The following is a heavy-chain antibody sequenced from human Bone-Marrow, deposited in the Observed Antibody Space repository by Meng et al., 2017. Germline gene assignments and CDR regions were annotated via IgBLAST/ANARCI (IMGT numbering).Heavy chain of an antibody. J-gene: IGHJ6*02. CDR1: GFTFSSYE. D-gene: IGHD6-19*01. V-gene: IGHV3-48*03. Sequence: GESLKISCAASGFTFSSYEMNWVRQAPGKGLEWVSYISSSGSTIYYADSVKGRFTISRDNAKNSLYLQMNSLRAEDTAVYYCARDTLLAVAGSYYYYGMDVWGQGTTVTVSS. CDR3: ARDTLLAVAGSYYYYGMDV. CDR2: ISSSGSTI.